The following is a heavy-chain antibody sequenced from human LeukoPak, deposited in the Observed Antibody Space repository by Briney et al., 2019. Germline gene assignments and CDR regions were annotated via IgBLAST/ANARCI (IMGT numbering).Heavy chain of an antibody. D-gene: IGHD1-26*01. Sequence: PGGSLRLSCAASGFTFSSYAMGWVRQAPGKGLEWVSAISGSGGSTYYADSVKGRFTISRDNSKNTLYLQMNSLRAEDTAVYYCAKSPGASGSYYPIDYWGQGTLVTVSS. CDR1: GFTFSSYA. J-gene: IGHJ4*02. CDR2: ISGSGGST. V-gene: IGHV3-23*01. CDR3: AKSPGASGSYYPIDY.